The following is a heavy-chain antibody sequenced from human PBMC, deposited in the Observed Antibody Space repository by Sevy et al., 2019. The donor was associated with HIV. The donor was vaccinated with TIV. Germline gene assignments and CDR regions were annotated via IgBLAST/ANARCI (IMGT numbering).Heavy chain of an antibody. Sequence: GGSLRLSCAASGFTFSSYWMHWVRQAPGKGLVWVSRISSDGSSTNYADSVKCRFTISRDNAKNTLYLQMNSLRAEDTAVYYCARHRGGVVDYWGQGTLVTVSS. CDR2: ISSDGSST. V-gene: IGHV3-74*01. D-gene: IGHD3-16*01. J-gene: IGHJ4*02. CDR1: GFTFSSYW. CDR3: ARHRGGVVDY.